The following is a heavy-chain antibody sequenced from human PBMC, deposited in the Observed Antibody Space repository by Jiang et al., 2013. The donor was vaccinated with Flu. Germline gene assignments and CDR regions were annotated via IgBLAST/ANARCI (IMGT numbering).Heavy chain of an antibody. D-gene: IGHD6-13*01. V-gene: IGHV5-51*01. Sequence: SLKISCKGSGYSFTSYWIGWVRQMPGKGLEWMGIIYPGDSDTRYSPSFQGQVTISADKSISTAYLQWSSLKASDTAMYYCARQRIAAAGTLRYFDYWGQGTLVTVSS. CDR3: ARQRIAAAGTLRYFDY. CDR2: IYPGDSDT. J-gene: IGHJ4*02. CDR1: GYSFTSYW.